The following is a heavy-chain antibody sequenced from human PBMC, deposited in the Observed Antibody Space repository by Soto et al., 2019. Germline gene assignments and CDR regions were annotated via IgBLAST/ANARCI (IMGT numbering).Heavy chain of an antibody. V-gene: IGHV3-20*04. J-gene: IGHJ4*02. Sequence: RLFCAASRCTVSGYWMRWVRQAPGKGLEWVSGINWNGGSTGYADSVKGRFTISRDNAKNSLYLQMNSLRAEDTALYYCARVVGIQLWFFDYWGQGTLVTVSS. CDR1: RCTVSGYW. CDR2: INWNGGST. D-gene: IGHD5-18*01. CDR3: ARVVGIQLWFFDY.